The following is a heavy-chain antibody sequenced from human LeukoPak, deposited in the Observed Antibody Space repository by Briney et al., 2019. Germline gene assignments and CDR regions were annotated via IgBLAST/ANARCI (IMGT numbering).Heavy chain of an antibody. Sequence: PSETLSLTCAVYGGSFSGYYWSWIRQPPGKGLEWIGEINHSGSTNYNPSLKSRVTISVDTSKNQFSLKLSSVTAADTAVYYCARAKWLVRDAFDIWGQGTTVTVSS. D-gene: IGHD6-19*01. CDR2: INHSGST. CDR3: ARAKWLVRDAFDI. V-gene: IGHV4-34*01. J-gene: IGHJ3*02. CDR1: GGSFSGYY.